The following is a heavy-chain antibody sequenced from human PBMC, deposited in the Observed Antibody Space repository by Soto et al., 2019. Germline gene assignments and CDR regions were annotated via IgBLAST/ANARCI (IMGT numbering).Heavy chain of an antibody. CDR2: ISGSGGST. Sequence: PGGSLRLSCAASGFTFSSYAMSWVRRAPGKGLEWVSAISGSGGSTYYADSVKGRFTISRDNSKNTLYLQMNSLRAEDTAVCYCAKDKPMIAEAHLAFDIWGQGTMVTVSS. CDR3: AKDKPMIAEAHLAFDI. V-gene: IGHV3-23*01. D-gene: IGHD6-19*01. J-gene: IGHJ3*02. CDR1: GFTFSSYA.